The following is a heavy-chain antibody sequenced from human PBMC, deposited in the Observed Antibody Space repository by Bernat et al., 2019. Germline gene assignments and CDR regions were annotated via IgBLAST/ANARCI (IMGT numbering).Heavy chain of an antibody. Sequence: EEQLEESGGGLVQPGGSLRLSCAASGFTFSNYFMSWVRQAPGKGLEWVANIKQDASEKYYVDSVKGRFAISRENAKDSLSLQMNSLGAEDTAVYYCARVYRSSSGYGLDVWGQGTTVTVSS. CDR2: IKQDASEK. V-gene: IGHV3-7*01. CDR1: GFTFSNYF. D-gene: IGHD2-2*01. CDR3: ARVYRSSSGYGLDV. J-gene: IGHJ6*02.